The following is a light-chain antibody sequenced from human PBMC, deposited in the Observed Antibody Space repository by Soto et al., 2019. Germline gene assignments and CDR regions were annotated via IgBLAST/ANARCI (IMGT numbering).Light chain of an antibody. J-gene: IGLJ3*02. CDR3: QSYDSSLSGVV. V-gene: IGLV1-40*01. Sequence: QSVLTQPPSVSGAPGQRVTISCTGSSSNIGAGYDVHWYQQLPGTAPKLLIYVDNNRPSGVPDRFSGSKSGTSASLAITGVQAEDEADYYCQSYDSSLSGVVFGGGTKVTVL. CDR2: VDN. CDR1: SSNIGAGYD.